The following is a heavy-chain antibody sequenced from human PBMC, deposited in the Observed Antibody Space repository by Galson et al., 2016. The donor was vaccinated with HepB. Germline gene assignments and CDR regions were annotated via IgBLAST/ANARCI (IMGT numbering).Heavy chain of an antibody. J-gene: IGHJ4*02. CDR2: FYPTGTT. V-gene: IGHV4-61*02. CDR1: GASIGSGNYY. D-gene: IGHD2-15*01. Sequence: TLSLTCAVSGASIGSGNYYWTWIRQPAGKGLEWIGRFYPTGTTDYNPSLKSRLTISADTSKNQFSLRLRSVTAADTAMYHCAGGRGDCTGSSCYVFDYWGQGVRVLVSS. CDR3: AGGRGDCTGSSCYVFDY.